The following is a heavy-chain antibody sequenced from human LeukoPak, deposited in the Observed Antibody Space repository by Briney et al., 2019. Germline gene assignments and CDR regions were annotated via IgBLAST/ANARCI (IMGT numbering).Heavy chain of an antibody. V-gene: IGHV4-39*07. CDR3: ARDADDCSGGSCYSGSFDY. CDR2: IYYSGST. CDR1: GGSISSYY. J-gene: IGHJ4*02. Sequence: SETLSLTCTVSGGSISSYYWGWIRQPPGKGLEWIGSIYYSGSTYYNPSLKSRVTISVDTSKNQFSLKLSSVTAADTAVYYCARDADDCSGGSCYSGSFDYWGQGTLVTVSS. D-gene: IGHD2-15*01.